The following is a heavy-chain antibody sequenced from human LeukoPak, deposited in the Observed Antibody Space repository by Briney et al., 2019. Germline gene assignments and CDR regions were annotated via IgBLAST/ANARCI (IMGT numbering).Heavy chain of an antibody. Sequence: PGGSLRLSCAASGFTFSSYNMNWVRQAPGKGLVWVSFISSSSSHIYYADSVKGRFTISRDNAKNSLYLQMNSLRAEDTAVYYCSDVSGSYWGQGTLVTVSS. CDR3: SDVSGSY. J-gene: IGHJ4*02. D-gene: IGHD3-10*01. CDR1: GFTFSSYN. CDR2: ISSSSSHI. V-gene: IGHV3-21*01.